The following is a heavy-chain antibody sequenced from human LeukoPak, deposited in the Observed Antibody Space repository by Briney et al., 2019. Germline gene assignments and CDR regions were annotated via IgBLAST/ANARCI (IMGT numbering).Heavy chain of an antibody. CDR2: TDTSGRYV. CDR3: ARGRSITLLRGVAMSDGFDI. D-gene: IGHD3-10*01. J-gene: IGHJ3*02. Sequence: GGSLRLSCAASGFTSSSYWMHWVRQAPGKGLEWVSFTDTSGRYVYYGDSVKGRFTISRDNAKNLLFLQMNGLRAEDTALYYCARGRSITLLRGVAMSDGFDIWGQGAMVAVSS. CDR1: GFTSSSYW. V-gene: IGHV3-21*06.